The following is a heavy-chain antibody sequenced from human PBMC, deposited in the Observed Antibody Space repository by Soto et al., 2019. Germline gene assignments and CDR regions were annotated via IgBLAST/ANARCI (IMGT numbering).Heavy chain of an antibody. V-gene: IGHV1-3*01. CDR2: IHAGSGYT. CDR1: GYTFDNYA. J-gene: IGHJ3*02. Sequence: QVQLVQSGAQVKKPGASVKVSCKASGYTFDNYALHWVRQAPGRRLEWMGWIHAGSGYTKYSQSLKGRFTITRDTSASTVHLDMSSLRSDDTAVYYCARAQYSGYDFMLAFDIWGQGTMVTVSS. D-gene: IGHD5-12*01. CDR3: ARAQYSGYDFMLAFDI.